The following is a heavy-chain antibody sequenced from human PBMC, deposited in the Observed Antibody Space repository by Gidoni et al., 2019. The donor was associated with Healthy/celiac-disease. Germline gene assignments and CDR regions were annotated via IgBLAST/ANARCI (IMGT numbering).Heavy chain of an antibody. CDR1: GYSLSSGYY. D-gene: IGHD3-22*01. CDR3: ARTITMTLWGGFDY. Sequence: QVQLQDSVPGLVKPSETLSLTCTVSGYSLSSGYYWGWIRQPPGKGLEWIGSIYHSGSTYYNPSLKSRVTISVDTSKNQFSLKLSSVTAADTAVYYCARTITMTLWGGFDYWGQGTLVTVSS. CDR2: IYHSGST. V-gene: IGHV4-38-2*02. J-gene: IGHJ4*02.